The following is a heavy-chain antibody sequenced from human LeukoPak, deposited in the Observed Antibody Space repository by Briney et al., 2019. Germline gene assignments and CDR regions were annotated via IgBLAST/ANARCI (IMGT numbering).Heavy chain of an antibody. D-gene: IGHD2-15*01. Sequence: PGGSLRLSCAASGFTFSSYAMSWVHQAPGKGLEWVSAISGSGGSTYYADSVKGRFTISRDNSKNTLYLQMNSLRAEDTAVYYCAKDILDIVVVVAATGLEGGVDYWGQGTLVTVSS. CDR1: GFTFSSYA. V-gene: IGHV3-23*01. CDR2: ISGSGGST. J-gene: IGHJ4*02. CDR3: AKDILDIVVVVAATGLEGGVDY.